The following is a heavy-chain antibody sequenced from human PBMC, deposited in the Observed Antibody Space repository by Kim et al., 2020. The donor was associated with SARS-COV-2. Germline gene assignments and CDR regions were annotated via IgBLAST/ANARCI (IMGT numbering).Heavy chain of an antibody. D-gene: IGHD6-19*01. CDR3: ARDLPRIAVAGTWLNY. CDR2: IKQDGSEK. V-gene: IGHV3-7*01. Sequence: GGSLRLSCAASGFTFSSYWMSWVRQAPGKGLEWVANIKQDGSEKYYVDSVKGRFTISRDNAKNSLYLQMNSLRAEDTAVYYCARDLPRIAVAGTWLNYWGQGTLVTVSS. CDR1: GFTFSSYW. J-gene: IGHJ4*02.